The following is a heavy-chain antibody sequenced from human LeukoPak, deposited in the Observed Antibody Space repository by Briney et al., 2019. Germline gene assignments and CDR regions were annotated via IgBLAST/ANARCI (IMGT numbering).Heavy chain of an antibody. D-gene: IGHD6-19*01. CDR1: GDSISSGDYY. Sequence: SETLSLTCTVSGDSISSGDYYWSWIRQPAGKGLEWIGRISSCGSTNYNPSLKSRVTISVDTSKNQFSLKLSSVTAADTAVYYCARRWAPRWLVRGYFDYWGQGNLVTVSS. V-gene: IGHV4-61*02. CDR3: ARRWAPRWLVRGYFDY. J-gene: IGHJ4*02. CDR2: ISSCGST.